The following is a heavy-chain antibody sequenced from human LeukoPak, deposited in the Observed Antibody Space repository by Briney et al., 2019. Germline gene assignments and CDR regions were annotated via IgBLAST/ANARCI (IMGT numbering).Heavy chain of an antibody. CDR2: IIPIFGTA. D-gene: IGHD2-2*01. Sequence: GASVKVSCKVSGGTFSSYAISWVRQAPGQGLEWMGGIIPIFGTANYAQKFQGRVTITADKSTSTAYMELSSLRSEDTAVYYCASQLGCSSTSCYLDYWGQGTLVTVSS. V-gene: IGHV1-69*06. J-gene: IGHJ4*02. CDR3: ASQLGCSSTSCYLDY. CDR1: GGTFSSYA.